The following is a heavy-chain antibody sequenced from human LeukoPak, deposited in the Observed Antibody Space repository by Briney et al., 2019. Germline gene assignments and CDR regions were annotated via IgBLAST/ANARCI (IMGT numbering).Heavy chain of an antibody. Sequence: GGSLRLSCAASGFTFSSYWMSWVRQAPGKGLEWLANIKEDGNGKNYVDSVKGRFTISRDNSKNTLYLQMNSLRAEDTAVYYCARGPSGYHNTGGQGTLVTVSS. D-gene: IGHD5-12*01. CDR3: ARGPSGYHNT. CDR1: GFTFSSYW. CDR2: IKEDGNGK. J-gene: IGHJ4*02. V-gene: IGHV3-7*01.